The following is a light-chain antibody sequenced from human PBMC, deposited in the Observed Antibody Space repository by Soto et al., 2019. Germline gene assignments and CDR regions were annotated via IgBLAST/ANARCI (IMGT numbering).Light chain of an antibody. V-gene: IGLV2-14*01. CDR1: FSDVGGYDY. CDR3: SSHTSGSTRV. Sequence: ALTQPASVSGSPGQSIAISCTGTFSDVGGYDYVSWYQQHPDKAPKLMIYEVTKRPSGVSNRFSGSKSGNTTSLTISGLQPEDEADYYCSSHTSGSTRVFGSGTKVTVL. CDR2: EVT. J-gene: IGLJ1*01.